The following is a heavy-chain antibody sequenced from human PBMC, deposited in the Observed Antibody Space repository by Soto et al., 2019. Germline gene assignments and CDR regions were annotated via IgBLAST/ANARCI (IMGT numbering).Heavy chain of an antibody. V-gene: IGHV3-30*18. D-gene: IGHD3-10*01. J-gene: IGHJ3*02. CDR3: AKERGVLDAFDI. Sequence: ESGGGVVQPGTSLRLSCAASGFTSSSFVIHRVRQAPGKGLEWLAVISSDGNNQYYADSVKGRFTISRDNSKKTLYLQVNSLRAEDPAVYFCAKERGVLDAFDIWGQGTMVTVS. CDR1: GFTSSSFV. CDR2: ISSDGNNQ.